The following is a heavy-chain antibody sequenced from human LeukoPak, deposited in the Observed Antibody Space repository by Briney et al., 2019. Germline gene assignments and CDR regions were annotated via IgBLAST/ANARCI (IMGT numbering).Heavy chain of an antibody. V-gene: IGHV4-31*03. CDR1: GGSISSGGYY. CDR2: IYYSGST. J-gene: IGHJ4*02. CDR3: ARRGRFLEWLPLDY. D-gene: IGHD3-3*01. Sequence: SSETLSLTCTVSGGSISSGGYYWSWIRQHPGKGLEWIGYIYYSGSTYYNPSLKSRVTISVDTSKNQFSLKLSSVTAADTAVYYCARRGRFLEWLPLDYWGQGTLVTVSS.